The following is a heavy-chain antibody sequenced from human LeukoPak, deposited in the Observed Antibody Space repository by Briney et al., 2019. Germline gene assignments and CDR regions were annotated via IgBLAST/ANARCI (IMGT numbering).Heavy chain of an antibody. CDR3: ARQGYYYYYYMDV. Sequence: PSETLSLTCAVSGGSISSSNWWSWVRQPPGKGLEWIGEIYHSGSTSYNPSLKSRVTISVDTSKNQFSLKLSSVTAADTAVYYCARQGYYYYYYMDVWGKGTTVTISS. CDR1: GGSISSSNW. V-gene: IGHV4-4*02. CDR2: IYHSGST. J-gene: IGHJ6*03.